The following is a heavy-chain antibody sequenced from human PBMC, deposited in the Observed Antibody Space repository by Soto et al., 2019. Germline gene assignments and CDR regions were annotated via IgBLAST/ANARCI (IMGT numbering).Heavy chain of an antibody. V-gene: IGHV3-21*01. Sequence: EVQLVESGGGLVKPGGSLRLSCAASGLTFSSYSMNWVRQAPGKGLEWVSCITSSSSPYIYYADSVKGRFTISRDNAKNSLYLQMNSLRAEDTAVYYCTNWGSSSGDYWGQGTLVTISS. CDR1: GLTFSSYS. CDR2: ITSSSSPYI. J-gene: IGHJ4*02. D-gene: IGHD6-6*01. CDR3: TNWGSSSGDY.